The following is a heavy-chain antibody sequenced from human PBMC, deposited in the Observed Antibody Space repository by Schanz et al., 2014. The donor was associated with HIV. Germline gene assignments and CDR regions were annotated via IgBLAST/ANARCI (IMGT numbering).Heavy chain of an antibody. CDR3: ARGGLQWHPEWFDL. Sequence: EVQLVESGGGLVQPGGSLRLSCTASGFTLSTYWMSWVRQAPGKGLEWVANINQDGSEFYYVDSVKGRFTVSRDNAKKSLYLQMNSLRGEDTALYFCARGGLQWHPEWFDLWGQGTLVSVSS. V-gene: IGHV3-7*01. D-gene: IGHD4-4*01. J-gene: IGHJ5*02. CDR1: GFTLSTYW. CDR2: INQDGSEF.